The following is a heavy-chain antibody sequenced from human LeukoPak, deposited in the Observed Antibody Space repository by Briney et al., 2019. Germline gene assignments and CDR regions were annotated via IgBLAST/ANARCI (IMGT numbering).Heavy chain of an antibody. CDR2: IKQDGSEK. D-gene: IGHD5-18*01. Sequence: GGSLRLSCAASGFTFSSNGMNWVRQAPGKGLEWVANIKQDGSEKYYVDSVKGRFTISRDNAKNSLYLQMNSLRAEDTAVYYCARGRGYSYGLGYFDYWGQGTLVTVSS. CDR3: ARGRGYSYGLGYFDY. CDR1: GFTFSSNG. J-gene: IGHJ4*02. V-gene: IGHV3-7*01.